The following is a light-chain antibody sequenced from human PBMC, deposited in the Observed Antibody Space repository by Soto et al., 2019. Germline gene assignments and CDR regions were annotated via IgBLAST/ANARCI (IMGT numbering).Light chain of an antibody. CDR1: QSVSTY. CDR2: DSS. J-gene: IGKJ4*01. V-gene: IGKV3-20*01. Sequence: EIVLTQSPATLSLSPGDRASLSCRASQSVSTYLAWYQQKPGQAPRLLIYDSSYRAAGIPDRFSGGGSGTDFTLTISRLEPEDFAVYFCQQYGSAPLTFGGGTKVDIK. CDR3: QQYGSAPLT.